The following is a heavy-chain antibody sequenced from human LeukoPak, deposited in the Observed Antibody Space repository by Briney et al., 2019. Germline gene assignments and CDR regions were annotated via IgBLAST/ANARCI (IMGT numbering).Heavy chain of an antibody. CDR3: ARDYYDSSGYPVYFDY. CDR2: IRSKAYGGTT. CDR1: GSTFGDYA. V-gene: IGHV3-49*04. D-gene: IGHD3-22*01. Sequence: GGSLRLSCIVSGSTFGDYAMSWVRQAPGKGLEWVGFIRSKAYGGTTEYAASVKGRFTISRDDSKSIAYLQMNSLRAEDTAVYYCARDYYDSSGYPVYFDYWGQGTLVTVSS. J-gene: IGHJ4*02.